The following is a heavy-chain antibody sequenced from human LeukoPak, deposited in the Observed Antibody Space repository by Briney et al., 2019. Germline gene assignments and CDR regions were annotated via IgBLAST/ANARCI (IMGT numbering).Heavy chain of an antibody. CDR1: GFTFSSYA. D-gene: IGHD1-20*01. CDR2: ISYDGSNK. Sequence: GRSLRLSCAASGFTFSSYAMHWVRQAPGKGLEWVAVISYDGSNKYYADSVKGRFTISRDNSKNTLYLQMNSLRAEDTAVYYCASLLPEYIWRDNWFDPWGQGTLVTVSS. J-gene: IGHJ5*02. CDR3: ASLLPEYIWRDNWFDP. V-gene: IGHV3-30*04.